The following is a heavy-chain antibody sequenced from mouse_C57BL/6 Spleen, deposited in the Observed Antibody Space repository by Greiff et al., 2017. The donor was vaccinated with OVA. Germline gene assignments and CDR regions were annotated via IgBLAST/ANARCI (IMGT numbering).Heavy chain of an antibody. D-gene: IGHD2-3*01. V-gene: IGHV5-4*03. CDR3: ARGGDGYFAY. J-gene: IGHJ3*01. CDR2: ISDGGSYT. Sequence: EVKVVESGGGLVKPGGSLKLSCAASGFTFSSYAMSWVRQTPEKRLEWVATISDGGSYTYYPDNVKGRFTISRDNAKNNLYLQMSHLKSEDTAMYYCARGGDGYFAYWGQGTLVTVSA. CDR1: GFTFSSYA.